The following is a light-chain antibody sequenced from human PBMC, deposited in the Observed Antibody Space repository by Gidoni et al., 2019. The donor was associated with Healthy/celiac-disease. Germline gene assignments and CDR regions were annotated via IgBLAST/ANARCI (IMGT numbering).Light chain of an antibody. CDR3: QQYDNLPLT. V-gene: IGKV1-33*01. CDR1: QDISNY. Sequence: DIQMTQSPSSRSASVGERVIITCQASQDISNYLNWYQQKPGKAPKFLIAAASNWETGVPSRFSGSGSGTDFTFTISSLQPEVIATYYCQQYDNLPLTFGGETKVEIK. J-gene: IGKJ4*01. CDR2: AAS.